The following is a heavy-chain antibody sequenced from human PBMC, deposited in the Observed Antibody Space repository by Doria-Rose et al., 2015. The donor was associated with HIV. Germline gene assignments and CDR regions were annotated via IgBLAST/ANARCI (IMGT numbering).Heavy chain of an antibody. J-gene: IGHJ4*02. CDR3: ARDRLRYYFDY. CDR2: ISYDGSNK. V-gene: IGHV3-30-3*01. Sequence: VESGGGVVQPGRSLRLSCAASGFTFSSYAMHWVRQAPGKGLEWVAVISYDGSNKYYADSVKGRFTISRDNSKNTLYLQMNSLRAEDTAVYYCARDRLRYYFDYWGQGTLVTVSS. CDR1: GFTFSSYA. D-gene: IGHD6-25*01.